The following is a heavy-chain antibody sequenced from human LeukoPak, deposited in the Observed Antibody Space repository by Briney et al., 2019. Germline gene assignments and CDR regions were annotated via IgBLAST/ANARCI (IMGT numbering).Heavy chain of an antibody. D-gene: IGHD3-3*01. V-gene: IGHV4-59*01. CDR2: IYYSGST. Sequence: KPSETLSLTCTVSGGSISSYYWSWIRQPPGKGLEWIGYIYYSGSTNYNPSLKSRVTISVDTSKNQFSLKLSSATAADTAVYYCASANYDFWSGYYTGPFDYWGQGTLVTVSS. CDR3: ASANYDFWSGYYTGPFDY. CDR1: GGSISSYY. J-gene: IGHJ4*02.